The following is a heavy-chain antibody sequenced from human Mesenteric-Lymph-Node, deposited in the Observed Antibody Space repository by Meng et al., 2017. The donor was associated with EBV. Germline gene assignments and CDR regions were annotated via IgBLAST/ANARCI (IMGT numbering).Heavy chain of an antibody. CDR2: VNHSGKT. J-gene: IGHJ5*02. CDR3: AREETLWFGDSVPITWFDP. D-gene: IGHD3-10*01. V-gene: IGHV4-34*01. CDR1: XGSFSGYY. Sequence: QVQVHQWGAGLLTPSXXXXLXXXVYXGSFSGYYWSWIRQPPGKGLEWIGEVNHSGKTNYNPSLKSRVTISVDTSMNHFSLKLNSVTAADTAVYYCAREETLWFGDSVPITWFDPWGQGTLVTVSS.